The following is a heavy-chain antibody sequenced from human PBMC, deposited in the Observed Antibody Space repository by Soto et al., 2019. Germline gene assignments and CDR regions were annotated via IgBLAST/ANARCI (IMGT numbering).Heavy chain of an antibody. CDR1: GFTLSSYG. V-gene: IGHV3-33*01. J-gene: IGHJ6*02. CDR2: IWYDGSNK. CDR3: ARRRDYYYYGMDV. Sequence: QVQLVESGGGVVQPGRSLRLSCAASGFTLSSYGMHWVRQAPGKGLEWVAVIWYDGSNKYYADSVKGRFTISRDNSKNTLYLQMNSLRAEDTAVYYCARRRDYYYYGMDVWGQGTTVTVSS.